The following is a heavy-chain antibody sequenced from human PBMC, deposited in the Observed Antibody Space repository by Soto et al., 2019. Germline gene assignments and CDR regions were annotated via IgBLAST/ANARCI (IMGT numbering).Heavy chain of an antibody. J-gene: IGHJ6*02. V-gene: IGHV4-59*01. CDR1: GGSISSYY. CDR3: ASRTGRNYYGMDV. CDR2: AYYSGTT. Sequence: QVQLQESGPGLVKPSETLSLTCTVSGGSISSYYWNWIRQTPGKGLEWLGYAYYSGTTNYNPSLHSRVTISVDTSKSQFSLKLSSVNAADTAVYYCASRTGRNYYGMDVWGQGTTVTVSS. D-gene: IGHD7-27*01.